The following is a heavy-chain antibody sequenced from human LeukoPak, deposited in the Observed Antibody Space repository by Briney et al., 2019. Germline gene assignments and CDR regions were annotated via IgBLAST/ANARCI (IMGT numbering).Heavy chain of an antibody. Sequence: QPGGSLRLSCAVSGRSFNSYYMSWVRQAPGKGVGWVSVIYSGGSTNYNASLKGRFTISRDNSKNKLYLKMNTLRAADTAVYYSARGAEKRITMVRGVIGAFDIWGQGAMVTVSS. CDR2: IYSGGST. CDR3: ARGAEKRITMVRGVIGAFDI. D-gene: IGHD3-10*01. V-gene: IGHV3-66*01. J-gene: IGHJ3*02. CDR1: GRSFNSYY.